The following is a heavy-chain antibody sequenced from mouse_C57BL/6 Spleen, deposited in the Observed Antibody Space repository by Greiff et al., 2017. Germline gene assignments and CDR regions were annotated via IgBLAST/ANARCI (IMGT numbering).Heavy chain of an antibody. CDR3: ARRNYGSNWYFDV. V-gene: IGHV1-59*01. CDR1: GYTFTSYW. J-gene: IGHJ1*03. D-gene: IGHD1-1*01. Sequence: VQLQQPGAELVRPGTSVKLSCKASGYTFTSYWMHWVKQRPGQGLEWIGVIDPSDSYTNYNQKFKGKATLTVDTSSSTAYMQLSSLTSEDSAVYYCARRNYGSNWYFDVWGTGTTGTVSS. CDR2: IDPSDSYT.